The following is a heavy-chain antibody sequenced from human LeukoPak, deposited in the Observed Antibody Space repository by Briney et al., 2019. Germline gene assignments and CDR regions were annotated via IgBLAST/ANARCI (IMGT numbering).Heavy chain of an antibody. CDR3: ARGFGSGLNFDY. J-gene: IGHJ4*02. D-gene: IGHD3-22*01. CDR2: MNPNSGNT. Sequence: GASVKVSCKASGYTFTSYDINWVRQATGQGLEWMGWMNPNSGNTGYAQKFQGRVTMTRNTSISTAYMELSSLTAEDTAVYYCARGFGSGLNFDYWGQGTLVTVTA. V-gene: IGHV1-8*01. CDR1: GYTFTSYD.